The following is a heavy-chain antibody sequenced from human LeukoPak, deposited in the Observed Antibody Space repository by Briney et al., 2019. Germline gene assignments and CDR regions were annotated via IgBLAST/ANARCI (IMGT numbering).Heavy chain of an antibody. D-gene: IGHD2-2*01. CDR3: AKRQYQLPYFDY. Sequence: AGGSLRLSCAASGFTFSSYAMSWVRQAPGKGLEWVSAISGSGGSTYYADSVKGRFTISRDNSKNTLYLQMNSLRAEDTAVYYCAKRQYQLPYFDYWGQGTLLTVSS. J-gene: IGHJ4*02. V-gene: IGHV3-23*01. CDR2: ISGSGGST. CDR1: GFTFSSYA.